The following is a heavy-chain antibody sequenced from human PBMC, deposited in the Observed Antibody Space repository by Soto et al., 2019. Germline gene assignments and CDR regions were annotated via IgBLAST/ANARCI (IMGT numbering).Heavy chain of an antibody. CDR3: AADLGAAGTFDY. J-gene: IGHJ4*02. CDR1: GFTFTSSA. D-gene: IGHD6-13*01. CDR2: IVVGSGNT. Sequence: GASVKVSCKASGFTFTSSAVQWVRQARGQRLEWIGWIVVGSGNTNYAQKFQERVTITRDMSTSTAYMELSSLRSEDTAVYYCAADLGAAGTFDYWGQGTLVPVSS. V-gene: IGHV1-58*01.